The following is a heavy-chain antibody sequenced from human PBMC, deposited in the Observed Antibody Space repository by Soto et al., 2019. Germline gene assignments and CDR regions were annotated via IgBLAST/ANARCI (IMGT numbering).Heavy chain of an antibody. Sequence: GGSLRLSCAASGFTFSSYGMHWVRQAPGKGLEWVAVISYDGSNKYYADSVKGRFTISRDNSKNTLYLQMNSLRAEDTAVYYCAKDHYIVVVPAAYSPGVSYWGQGTLVTVSS. CDR2: ISYDGSNK. CDR3: AKDHYIVVVPAAYSPGVSY. D-gene: IGHD2-2*01. V-gene: IGHV3-30*18. J-gene: IGHJ4*02. CDR1: GFTFSSYG.